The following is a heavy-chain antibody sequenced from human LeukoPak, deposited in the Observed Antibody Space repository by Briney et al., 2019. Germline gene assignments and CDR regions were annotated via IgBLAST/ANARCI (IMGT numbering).Heavy chain of an antibody. Sequence: SETLSLTCTVSGGSISSYYWSWIRQPPGKGLEWIGYIYYSGSTYYNPSLKSRVTISLDTSKNQFSLKLSSVTAADTAMYYCARAGYGDSDFDYWGQGTLVTVSS. CDR1: GGSISSYY. D-gene: IGHD4-17*01. V-gene: IGHV4-59*08. CDR3: ARAGYGDSDFDY. CDR2: IYYSGST. J-gene: IGHJ4*02.